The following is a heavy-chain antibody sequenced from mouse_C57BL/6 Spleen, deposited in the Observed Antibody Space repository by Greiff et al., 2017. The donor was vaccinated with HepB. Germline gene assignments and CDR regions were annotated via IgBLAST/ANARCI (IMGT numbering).Heavy chain of an antibody. CDR2: ISYDGSN. J-gene: IGHJ2*01. Sequence: EVKLQESGPGLVKPSQSLSLTCSVTGYSITSGYYWYWIRQFPGNKLEWMGYISYDGSNNYNPSLKTRISITRDTSKNQFFLKLKSVTTEDTATYYCARCGNYGYFDYWGQGTTLTVSS. D-gene: IGHD2-1*01. V-gene: IGHV3-6*01. CDR1: GYSITSGYY. CDR3: ARCGNYGYFDY.